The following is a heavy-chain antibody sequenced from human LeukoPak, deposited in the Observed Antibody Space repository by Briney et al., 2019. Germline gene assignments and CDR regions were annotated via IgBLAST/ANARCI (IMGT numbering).Heavy chain of an antibody. CDR3: ARHEEGDGYNAKTFDF. Sequence: SETLSLTCTVSGVSISSSNNFWGWIRQPPGKGLEWIGSMHYRGTTYYIPSLKSRVTISVDTSKNQFSLKLSSVTAADTAVYYCARHEEGDGYNAKTFDFWGQGTLVTVSS. V-gene: IGHV4-39*01. D-gene: IGHD5-24*01. J-gene: IGHJ4*02. CDR2: MHYRGTT. CDR1: GVSISSSNNF.